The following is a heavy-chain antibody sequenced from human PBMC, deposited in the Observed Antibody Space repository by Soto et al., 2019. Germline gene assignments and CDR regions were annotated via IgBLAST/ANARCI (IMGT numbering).Heavy chain of an antibody. CDR3: ARESLDAFDI. V-gene: IGHV3-33*01. CDR1: GFTFSSYG. J-gene: IGHJ3*02. CDR2: IWYDGSNK. Sequence: QVQLVESGGGVVQPGRSLRLSCAASGFTFSSYGMHWVRQAPGKGLEWVAVIWYDGSNKYYADSVKGRFTISRDNSKNTLYLQINSLRAEDTAVYYCARESLDAFDIWGQGTMVTVSS.